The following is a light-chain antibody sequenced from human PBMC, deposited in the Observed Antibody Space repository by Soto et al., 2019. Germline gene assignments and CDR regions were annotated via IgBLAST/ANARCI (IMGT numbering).Light chain of an antibody. CDR3: QQYGNLLLT. V-gene: IGKV1-27*01. Sequence: DIQMTQSPSSLSASVGDRVTITCRASQGIRHYLAWYQQKPGKVPKLLIYEASNLQSGVPSRFRGGGSGTEFTLTISSLQPEDVATYYCQQYGNLLLTVGGGTKVDSK. J-gene: IGKJ4*01. CDR1: QGIRHY. CDR2: EAS.